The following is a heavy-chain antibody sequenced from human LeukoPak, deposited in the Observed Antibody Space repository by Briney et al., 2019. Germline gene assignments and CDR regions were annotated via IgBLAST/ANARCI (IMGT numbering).Heavy chain of an antibody. J-gene: IGHJ4*02. CDR2: IYYSGST. Sequence: SQTLSLTCTVSGGSISSGGYYWSWIRQHPGKGLEWIGYIYYSGSTYYNPSLKSRVTISVDTSKNQFSLKLSSVTAADTAVYYCAKADYDFWSGYPDYFDYWGQGTLVTVSS. CDR1: GGSISSGGYY. CDR3: AKADYDFWSGYPDYFDY. D-gene: IGHD3-3*01. V-gene: IGHV4-31*03.